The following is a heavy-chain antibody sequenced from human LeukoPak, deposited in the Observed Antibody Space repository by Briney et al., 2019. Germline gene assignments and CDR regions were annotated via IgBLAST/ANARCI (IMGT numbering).Heavy chain of an antibody. Sequence: SETLSLTCTVSSGSISSYYWSWIRQPPGKGLEWIGYIYYSGSTNCNPSLKSRVTISVDTSKNQFSLRLSSVTAADTAVYYCARDRSAGGTIDSWGQGTLVTVSS. CDR1: SGSISSYY. CDR2: IYYSGST. V-gene: IGHV4-59*01. D-gene: IGHD6-13*01. CDR3: ARDRSAGGTIDS. J-gene: IGHJ4*02.